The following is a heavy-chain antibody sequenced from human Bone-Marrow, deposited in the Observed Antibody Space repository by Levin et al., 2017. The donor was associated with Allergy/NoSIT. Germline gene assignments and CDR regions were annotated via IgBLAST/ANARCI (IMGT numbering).Heavy chain of an antibody. CDR2: INHSGST. D-gene: IGHD1-1*01. CDR1: GGSFSGYY. J-gene: IGHJ6*03. V-gene: IGHV4-34*01. Sequence: SQTLSLTCAVYGGSFSGYYWSWIRQPPGKGLEWIGEINHSGSTNYNPSLKSRVTISVDTSKNQFSLKLSSVTAADTAVYYCARGRQLERREFDYDYDYMDVWGKGTTVTVSS. CDR3: ARGRQLERREFDYDYDYMDV.